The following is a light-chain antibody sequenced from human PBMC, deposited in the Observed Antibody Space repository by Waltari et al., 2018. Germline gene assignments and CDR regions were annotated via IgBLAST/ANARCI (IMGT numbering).Light chain of an antibody. Sequence: YVVTQPPSVSVAPGKTARLTCEGENIETKSVNWYQQKAGQDPGLVMFYDSDRPSGIPERFSGSNSGNTATLTINWVEPGDEADYHCQLWDDTNNSGVFGGGTKLTVL. CDR3: QLWDDTNNSGV. J-gene: IGLJ3*02. CDR1: NIETKS. V-gene: IGLV3-21*04. CDR2: YDS.